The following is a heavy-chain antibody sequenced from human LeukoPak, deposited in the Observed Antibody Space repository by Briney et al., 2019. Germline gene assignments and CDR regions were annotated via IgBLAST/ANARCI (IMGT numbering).Heavy chain of an antibody. J-gene: IGHJ4*02. CDR2: IYYSGST. CDR3: ARDGGYSGYDGFDY. CDR1: GGSISSYY. V-gene: IGHV4-59*01. D-gene: IGHD5-12*01. Sequence: SETLSLTCTVSGGSISSYYWSWIRQPPGMGLEWIGYIYYSGSTNYNPSLKSRVTISVDTSKNQFSLKLSSVTAADTAVYYCARDGGYSGYDGFDYWGQGILVTVSS.